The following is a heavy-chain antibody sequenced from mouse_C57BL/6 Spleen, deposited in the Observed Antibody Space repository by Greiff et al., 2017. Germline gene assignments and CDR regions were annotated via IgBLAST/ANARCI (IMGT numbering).Heavy chain of an antibody. CDR3: TRCICRDYYAMDY. CDR2: IYPGNSDT. CDR1: GYTFTSYW. Sequence: VQLQQSGTVLARPGASVKMSCKTSGYTFTSYWMHWVKQRPGQGLEWIGAIYPGNSDTSYNQKFKGKGKLTAVTSASTAYMELSSLTNEDSAVYYCTRCICRDYYAMDYWGQGTSVTVSS. J-gene: IGHJ4*01. V-gene: IGHV1-5*01.